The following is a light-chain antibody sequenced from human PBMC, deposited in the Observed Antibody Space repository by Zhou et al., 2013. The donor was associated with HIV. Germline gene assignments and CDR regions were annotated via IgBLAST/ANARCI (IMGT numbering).Light chain of an antibody. CDR1: SSNIGNNY. J-gene: IGLJ2*01. Sequence: QSVLTQPPSVSAAPGQKVTISCSGSSSNIGNNYISWYQQLPGTAPKLLIYENNKRPSGIPDRFSGSKSGTSATLGITGLQTGDEADYYCGAWDGSLRAVVFGGGTKLTVL. CDR2: ENN. CDR3: GAWDGSLRAVV. V-gene: IGLV1-51*02.